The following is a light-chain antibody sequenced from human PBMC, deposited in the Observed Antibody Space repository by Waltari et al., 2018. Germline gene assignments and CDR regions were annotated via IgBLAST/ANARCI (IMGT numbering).Light chain of an antibody. Sequence: EIVMTQTPLSLSVTPGQPASISCKSSQSPLHSDGKTYLYCYLQKTGQSPKLLIYEVSSRLSGVPDRFSGSGSGTDFTLKISRVEAEDVGIYYCMQGMHLRTFGQGTKVEIK. V-gene: IGKV2-29*02. CDR1: QSPLHSDGKTY. J-gene: IGKJ1*01. CDR2: EVS. CDR3: MQGMHLRT.